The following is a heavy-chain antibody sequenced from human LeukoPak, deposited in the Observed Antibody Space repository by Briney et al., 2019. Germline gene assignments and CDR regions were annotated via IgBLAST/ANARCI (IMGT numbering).Heavy chain of an antibody. V-gene: IGHV4-59*01. CDR2: IYYSGST. CDR3: ARVGYDFWTIDY. D-gene: IGHD3-3*01. CDR1: GGSISSYY. Sequence: SETLSLTCTVSGGSISSYYWSWIRQPPGKGLEWIGYIYYSGSTNYNPSLKSRVTISVDTSKNQFSLKLSSVTAADTAVYYCARVGYDFWTIDYWGQGTLVTVSS. J-gene: IGHJ4*02.